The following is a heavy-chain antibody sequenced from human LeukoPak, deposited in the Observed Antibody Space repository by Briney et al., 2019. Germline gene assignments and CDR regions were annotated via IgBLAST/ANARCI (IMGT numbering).Heavy chain of an antibody. CDR3: ARGLRIGNYYDSSGCQEDPNLYRY. CDR2: INHSGST. CDR1: GGSFSGYY. Sequence: PSETLSLTCAVYGGSFSGYYWSWIRQPPGKGLEWIGEINHSGSTNYNPSLKSRVTISVDTSKNQFSLKLSSVTAADTAVYYYARGLRIGNYYDSSGCQEDPNLYRYWGQGTLVTVSS. V-gene: IGHV4-34*01. J-gene: IGHJ4*02. D-gene: IGHD3-22*01.